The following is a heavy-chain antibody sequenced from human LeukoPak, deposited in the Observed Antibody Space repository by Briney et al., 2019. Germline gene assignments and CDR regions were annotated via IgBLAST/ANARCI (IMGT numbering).Heavy chain of an antibody. CDR2: INPNSGGT. V-gene: IGHV1-2*06. CDR3: ARDHIVGATTDLDY. D-gene: IGHD1-26*01. Sequence: ASVKVSCKASGYTFTGYHMHWVRQAPGQGLEWMGRINPNSGGTNYAQKFQGRVTMTRDTSISTAYMELSRLRSDDTAVYYCARDHIVGATTDLDYWGQGTLVTVSS. J-gene: IGHJ4*02. CDR1: GYTFTGYH.